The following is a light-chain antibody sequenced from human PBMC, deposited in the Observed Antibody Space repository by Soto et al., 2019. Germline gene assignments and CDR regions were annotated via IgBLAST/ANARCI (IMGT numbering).Light chain of an antibody. CDR2: DAS. CDR1: QSVSSY. V-gene: IGKV3-11*01. CDR3: QQYNYRPWT. Sequence: IGVTRSPSTLSLSQGERATLSCRDNQSVSSYLAWYQQKPGQAPRLLIYDASTRATGIPDRFSGGGSGTDFTLTISRREPEDFAVYYCQQYNYRPWTLGQGTKVENQ. J-gene: IGKJ1*01.